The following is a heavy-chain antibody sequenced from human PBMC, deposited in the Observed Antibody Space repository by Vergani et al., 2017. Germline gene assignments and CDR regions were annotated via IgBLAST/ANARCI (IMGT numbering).Heavy chain of an antibody. Sequence: QVQLVESGGGVVQPGGSLRLSCVASGFSVSNSGMRWVRQTPGKGLEWVAFIQYDGSDIFYADFVEGRFTISRDNSKNSLYLQMRSLRFDDTAVYYCANEGSANRIRGWLDHWGQGALVTVSS. J-gene: IGHJ4*02. CDR3: ANEGSANRIRGWLDH. V-gene: IGHV3-30*02. CDR2: IQYDGSDI. CDR1: GFSVSNSG. D-gene: IGHD3-10*01.